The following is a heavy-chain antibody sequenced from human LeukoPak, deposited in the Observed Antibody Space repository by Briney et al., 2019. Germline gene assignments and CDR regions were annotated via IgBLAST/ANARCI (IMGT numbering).Heavy chain of an antibody. V-gene: IGHV4-59*01. CDR2: IYYSGST. J-gene: IGHJ4*02. Sequence: PSETLSLTCAVSGGSISSYYRSWIRQPPGKGLEWIGYIYYSGSTNYNPSLKSRVTISVDTSKNQFSLKLSSVTAADTAVYYCARSSQGGIAVAAELYYFDYWGQGTLVTVSS. CDR1: GGSISSYY. CDR3: ARSSQGGIAVAAELYYFDY. D-gene: IGHD6-19*01.